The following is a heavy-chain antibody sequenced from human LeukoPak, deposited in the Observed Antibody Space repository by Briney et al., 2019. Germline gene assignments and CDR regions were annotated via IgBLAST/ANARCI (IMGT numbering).Heavy chain of an antibody. CDR1: VLFVSKYY. CDR2: IYSGGWT. D-gene: IGHD3-22*01. V-gene: IGHV3-53*01. Sequence: GGSLRLSCAASVLFVSKYYMHGLRQAPGKGLEWVSIIYSGGWTYYADSVKGRFTISRDNSKNTLYLQMNTLSAADTAGYYCARGCYYERSGYCPFDYWGPGTLVTVSS. CDR3: ARGCYYERSGYCPFDY. J-gene: IGHJ4*02.